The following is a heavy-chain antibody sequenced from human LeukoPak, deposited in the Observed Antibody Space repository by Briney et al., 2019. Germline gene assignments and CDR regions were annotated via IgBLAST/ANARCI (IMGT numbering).Heavy chain of an antibody. J-gene: IGHJ4*02. CDR3: ARYYCPNGVCQGFDY. Sequence: PGGSLRLSCTTSGFTFGDYGMSWIRQPPGKGLEWIGYIYYSGSTNSNPSLKSRVTISVDTSRNQFSLKLSSVTAADTAVYYCARYYCPNGVCQGFDYWGQGTLVTVSS. CDR2: IYYSGST. D-gene: IGHD2-8*01. CDR1: GFTFGDYG. V-gene: IGHV4-59*01.